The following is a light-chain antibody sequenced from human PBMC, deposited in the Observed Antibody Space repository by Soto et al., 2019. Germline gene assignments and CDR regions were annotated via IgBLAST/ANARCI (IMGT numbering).Light chain of an antibody. V-gene: IGKV3-20*01. CDR1: QSVSSSY. CDR2: DAS. J-gene: IGKJ2*01. Sequence: EIVLTQSPGTLSLSPGERATLSCRASQSVSSSYLAWYQQKPGQAPRLLIYDASSKATGIPDRFSGSGSGTDFTLTISRLEPEDFAVYYCQKYGSSLYTFGQGTKLEIK. CDR3: QKYGSSLYT.